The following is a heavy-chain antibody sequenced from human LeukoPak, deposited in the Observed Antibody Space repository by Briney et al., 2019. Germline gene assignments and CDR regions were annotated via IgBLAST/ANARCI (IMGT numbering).Heavy chain of an antibody. CDR3: AGSSVAAAGYFDY. D-gene: IGHD6-13*01. CDR1: GGSISSGGYS. Sequence: SQTLSLTCAVSGGSISSGGYSWSWIRQPPGKGLEWIGYIYHSGSTYYNPSLKSRVTISVDRSKNQFSLKLSSVTAADTAVYYCAGSSVAAAGYFDYWGQGTLVTVSS. V-gene: IGHV4-30-2*01. J-gene: IGHJ4*02. CDR2: IYHSGST.